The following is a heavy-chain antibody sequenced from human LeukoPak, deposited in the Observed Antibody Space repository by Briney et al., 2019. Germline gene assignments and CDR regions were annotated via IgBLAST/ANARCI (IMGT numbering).Heavy chain of an antibody. CDR3: ARGVSGRDYYMDV. CDR2: IYYSGST. D-gene: IGHD5/OR15-5a*01. V-gene: IGHV4-31*03. Sequence: PSETLSLTCTGFGGSISSSRYYWSWIRQHPGKGLEWIGYIYYSGSTYYNPSLKSRVTISVDTSKNQFSLKLRSVTAADTAVYYCARGVSGRDYYMDVWGKGPTVTVSS. CDR1: GGSISSSRYY. J-gene: IGHJ6*03.